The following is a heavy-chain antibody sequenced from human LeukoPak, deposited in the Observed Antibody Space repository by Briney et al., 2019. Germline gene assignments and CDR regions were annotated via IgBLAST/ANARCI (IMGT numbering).Heavy chain of an antibody. V-gene: IGHV4-59*01. J-gene: IGHJ4*02. D-gene: IGHD6-19*01. CDR3: ARDLGSGWSGV. Sequence: KPSETLSLTCTVSGGSISSYYWSWIRQPPGKGLEWIGYIYYSGSTNYNPSLKSRVTISVDTSKNQFSLKLSSVTAAVTAVYYCARDLGSGWSGVWGQGTLVTVSS. CDR2: IYYSGST. CDR1: GGSISSYY.